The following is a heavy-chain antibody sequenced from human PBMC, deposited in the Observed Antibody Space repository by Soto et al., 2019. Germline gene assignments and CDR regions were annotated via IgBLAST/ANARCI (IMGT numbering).Heavy chain of an antibody. V-gene: IGHV4-34*01. CDR3: ARMAGPWYFDL. CDR1: GGSFSGFY. CDR2: INHSGSS. Sequence: QVQLQQWGAGPLKPSETLSLTCAVHGGSFSGFYWTWIRQPPGKGLEWIGEINHSGSSNYNPPLKSRVTMSLDTSRNQFSLSLNSVTAADTAVYYCARMAGPWYFDLWGRGPLVTVSS. J-gene: IGHJ2*01.